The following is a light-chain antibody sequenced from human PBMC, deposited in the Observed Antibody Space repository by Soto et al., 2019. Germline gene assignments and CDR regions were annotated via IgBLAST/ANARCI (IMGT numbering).Light chain of an antibody. J-gene: IGKJ4*01. Sequence: PGERATLSCRASQSVGSYLAWYQQRPGQSPRLLISEASKRATGIPARFSGSGSGTDFILTISSPEPEDSAVYYCLRRDNWPALFGGGTKVDIK. CDR1: QSVGSY. V-gene: IGKV3-11*01. CDR2: EAS. CDR3: LRRDNWPAL.